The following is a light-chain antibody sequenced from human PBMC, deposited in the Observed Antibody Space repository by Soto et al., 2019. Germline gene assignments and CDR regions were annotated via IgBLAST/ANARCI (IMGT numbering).Light chain of an antibody. CDR1: QSISSY. V-gene: IGKV1-39*01. Sequence: DIQMTQSPSSLSASVGDRVTITCRASQSISSYLNWYQQKPGKAPKLLIYAASSLQSGVPSRFSGSGSGTDFTLTISSLQPEDFATYYCQQSYSTPYTFGQETKREIK. CDR2: AAS. J-gene: IGKJ2*01. CDR3: QQSYSTPYT.